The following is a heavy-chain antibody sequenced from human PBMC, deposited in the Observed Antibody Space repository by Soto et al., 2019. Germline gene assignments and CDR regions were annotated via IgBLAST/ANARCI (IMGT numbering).Heavy chain of an antibody. J-gene: IGHJ4*02. Sequence: GGSLRLSCTASGFTFSSHAMTWVRQAPGKGLEWVSGLSDSGYSTYFADTVKGRFTISRDNSKDTLYLQMDSLRAEDTAVYYCAKGSADGIPYYFDYWGQGSLVTVSS. CDR1: GFTFSSHA. CDR3: AKGSADGIPYYFDY. V-gene: IGHV3-23*01. D-gene: IGHD6-13*01. CDR2: LSDSGYST.